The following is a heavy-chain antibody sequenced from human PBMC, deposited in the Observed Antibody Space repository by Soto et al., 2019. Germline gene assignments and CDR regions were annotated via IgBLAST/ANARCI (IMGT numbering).Heavy chain of an antibody. CDR2: ISGSGGST. D-gene: IGHD3-10*01. J-gene: IGHJ6*02. CDR3: AKAALRWFGELTPTYYYYYGMDV. V-gene: IGHV3-23*01. CDR1: GFTFSSYA. Sequence: PGGSLRLSCAASGFTFSSYAMSWVRQAPGKGLEWVSAISGSGGSTDYADSVRGRFTISRDNSKNTLYLQMSSLRAEDTAEYYCAKAALRWFGELTPTYYYYYGMDVWGQGTTVTVSS.